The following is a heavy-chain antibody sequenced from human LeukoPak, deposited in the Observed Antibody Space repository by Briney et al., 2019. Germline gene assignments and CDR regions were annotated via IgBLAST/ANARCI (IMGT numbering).Heavy chain of an antibody. CDR3: AKSSSITIYQLYDFDY. V-gene: IGHV3-30*02. D-gene: IGHD3-3*01. J-gene: IGHJ4*02. CDR2: IRYDGSNK. Sequence: HPGGSLRLSCAASGFTFSSYGMHWVRQAPGKGLEWVAFIRYDGSNKYYADSVKGRFTISRDNSKNTLYLQMNSLRAEDTAVYYCAKSSSITIYQLYDFDYWGQGTLVTVSS. CDR1: GFTFSSYG.